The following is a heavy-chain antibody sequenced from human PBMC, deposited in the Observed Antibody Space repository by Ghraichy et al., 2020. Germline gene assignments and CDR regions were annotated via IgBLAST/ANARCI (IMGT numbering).Heavy chain of an antibody. CDR2: IYYSGST. V-gene: IGHV4-39*01. J-gene: IGHJ5*02. CDR1: GGSISSSSYY. D-gene: IGHD3-10*02. CDR3: ASGCSYREEGWFAP. Sequence: SETLSLTCTVSGGSISSSSYYWGWIRQPPGKGLEWIGSIYYSGSTYNNPSLKSRVTISVDTSKNQFSLKLSSVTAADTAVYYCASGCSYREEGWFAPWGQGTLVNVSS.